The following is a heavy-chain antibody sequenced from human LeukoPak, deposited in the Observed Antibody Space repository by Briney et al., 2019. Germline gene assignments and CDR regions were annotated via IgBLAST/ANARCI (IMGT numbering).Heavy chain of an antibody. J-gene: IGHJ4*02. CDR3: ARDSPNYGIHDY. V-gene: IGHV3-64*01. D-gene: IGHD4-17*01. CDR1: GFTFSSYA. Sequence: GGSLRLSCAASGFTFSSYAMHWVRQAPGKGLEYVSAISSNGGSTYYANSVKGRFTISRDNSKNTLYLQMGSLRAKDMAVYYCARDSPNYGIHDYWGQGTLVTVSS. CDR2: ISSNGGST.